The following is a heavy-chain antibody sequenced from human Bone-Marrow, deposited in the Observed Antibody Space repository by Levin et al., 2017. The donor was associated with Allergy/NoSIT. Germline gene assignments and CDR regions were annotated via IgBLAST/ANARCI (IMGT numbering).Heavy chain of an antibody. CDR1: GFTFSSYW. Sequence: GGSLRLSCAASGFTFSSYWMHWVRQAPGKGLVWVSRINSDGSSTSYADSVKGRFTISRDNAKNTLYLQMNSLRAEDTAVYYCARAKTYYYDSSGYYYFEACDAFDIWGQGTMVTVSS. V-gene: IGHV3-74*01. CDR3: ARAKTYYYDSSGYYYFEACDAFDI. CDR2: INSDGSST. D-gene: IGHD3-22*01. J-gene: IGHJ3*02.